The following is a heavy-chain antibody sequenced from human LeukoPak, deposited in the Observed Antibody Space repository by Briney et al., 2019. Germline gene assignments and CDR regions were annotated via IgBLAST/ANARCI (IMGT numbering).Heavy chain of an antibody. CDR2: TYYRSKWYN. CDR3: ARMGLIRDTYPHYYYYYGMDV. D-gene: IGHD2-8*01. Sequence: SQTLSLTCAISGDSVSSNSAAWNWIRQSPSRGPEWLGRTYYRSKWYNDYAVSVKSRITINPDTSKNQFSLQLNSVTPEDTAVYYCARMGLIRDTYPHYYYYYGMDVWGQGTTVTVSS. CDR1: GDSVSSNSAA. V-gene: IGHV6-1*01. J-gene: IGHJ6*02.